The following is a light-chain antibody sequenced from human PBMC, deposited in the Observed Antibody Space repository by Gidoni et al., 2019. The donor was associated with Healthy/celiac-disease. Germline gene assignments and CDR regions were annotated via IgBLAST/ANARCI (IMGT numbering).Light chain of an antibody. CDR1: QSISSY. CDR2: AAS. Sequence: DIQITPSPSSLSASVGDRVTITCRASQSISSYLNWYQQKPGKAPKLLIYAASSLQSGVPSRFSGSGSGTDFTLTISSLQPEDFATYDCQQSYSTPAPFGGGTKVEIK. V-gene: IGKV1-39*01. J-gene: IGKJ4*01. CDR3: QQSYSTPAP.